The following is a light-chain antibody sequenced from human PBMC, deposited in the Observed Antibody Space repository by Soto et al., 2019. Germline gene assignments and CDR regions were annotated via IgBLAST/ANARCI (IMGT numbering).Light chain of an antibody. CDR3: QQYHNWPPQYT. Sequence: EIVMTQSPASLSVSPGEGATLSCRASQTVASNLAWYQQKPGQAPRRLIHGASTRATGVPARFSGSGSGTDFTLTISSLQSEDVGVYYCQQYHNWPPQYTFGQGTKLQIK. CDR2: GAS. V-gene: IGKV3-15*01. CDR1: QTVASN. J-gene: IGKJ2*01.